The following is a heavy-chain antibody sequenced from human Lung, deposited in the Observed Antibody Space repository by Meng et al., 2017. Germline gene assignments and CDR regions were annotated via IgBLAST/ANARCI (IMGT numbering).Heavy chain of an antibody. J-gene: IGHJ5*02. CDR3: ARASYGSGSPLGESWFDP. Sequence: QLQLQESGSGLVKPSQTLSPTCAVSGASISSGGYSWSCIRQPPGKGLEWIGYIYNSGSTYYNPSLKSRVTISVDRSKNQFSLKLSSVTAADTAVYYCARASYGSGSPLGESWFDPWGQGTLVTVSS. D-gene: IGHD3-10*01. CDR1: GASISSGGYS. CDR2: IYNSGST. V-gene: IGHV4-30-2*01.